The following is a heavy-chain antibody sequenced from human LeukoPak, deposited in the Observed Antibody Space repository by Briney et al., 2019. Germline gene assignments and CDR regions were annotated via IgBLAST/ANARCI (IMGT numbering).Heavy chain of an antibody. D-gene: IGHD3-3*01. J-gene: IGHJ4*02. CDR3: ARDGERTIFGYTSSYYFDY. V-gene: IGHV3-48*02. Sequence: GGSLSLSCAASGFTFTSYTMNWVRQAPGKGLEWISYIRTSGGVVSYTDSVRGRFTISTDSAKNSLYLQMNSLRDDDTAVYYCARDGERTIFGYTSSYYFDYWGQGTLVTVSS. CDR2: IRTSGGVV. CDR1: GFTFTSYT.